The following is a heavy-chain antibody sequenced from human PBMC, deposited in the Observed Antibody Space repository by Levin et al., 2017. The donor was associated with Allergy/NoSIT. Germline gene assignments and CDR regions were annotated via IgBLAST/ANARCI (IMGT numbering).Heavy chain of an antibody. J-gene: IGHJ6*02. CDR1: GYTFTSYD. CDR3: ASPYSSSTKNHGRDV. CDR2: MNPNSGNT. D-gene: IGHD6-6*01. Sequence: GESLKISCKASGYTFTSYDINWVRQATGQGLEWMGWMNPNSGNTGYAQKFQGRVTMTRNTSISTAYMELSSLRSEDTAVYYCASPYSSSTKNHGRDVWGQGTTVTVSS. V-gene: IGHV1-8*01.